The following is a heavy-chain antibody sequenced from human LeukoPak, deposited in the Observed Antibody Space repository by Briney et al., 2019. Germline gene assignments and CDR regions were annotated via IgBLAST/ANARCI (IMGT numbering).Heavy chain of an antibody. CDR1: GGSISSSSYY. Sequence: SGTLSLTCAVSGGSISSSSYYWGWIRQPPGKGLEWIGSIYYSGSTYYNPSLKSRVTISVDTSKNQFSLKLSSVTAADTAVYYCARRYHLPGYFDYWAREPWSPSPQ. J-gene: IGHJ4*02. D-gene: IGHD2-2*01. CDR3: ARRYHLPGYFDY. CDR2: IYYSGST. V-gene: IGHV4-39*01.